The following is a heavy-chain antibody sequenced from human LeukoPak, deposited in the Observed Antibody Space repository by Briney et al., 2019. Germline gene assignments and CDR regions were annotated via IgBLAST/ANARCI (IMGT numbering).Heavy chain of an antibody. Sequence: GGSLRLSCPASGFTFSSYSMSWVRQAPGKGLEWVSGISGGGGTYYADSVKGRFTISRDNSKNTLYLQVNSLRAEDTGVYYCAKEPPYCGGDCYFLLDYWGQGTLVIVSS. D-gene: IGHD2-21*02. CDR2: ISGGGGT. CDR3: AKEPPYCGGDCYFLLDY. J-gene: IGHJ4*02. V-gene: IGHV3-23*01. CDR1: GFTFSSYS.